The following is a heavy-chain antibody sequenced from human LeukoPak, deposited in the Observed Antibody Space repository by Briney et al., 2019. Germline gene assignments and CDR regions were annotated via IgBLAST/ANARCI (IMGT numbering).Heavy chain of an antibody. CDR1: GFTFSNAW. V-gene: IGHV3-23*01. CDR2: ISGSGGST. CDR3: AKGPSELWRFSGYY. Sequence: TGGSLRLSCAASGFTFSNAWMSWVRQAPGKGLEWVSAISGSGGSTYYADSVKGRFTISRDNSKNTLYLQMNSLRAEDTAVYYCAKGPSELWRFSGYYWGQGTLVTVSS. J-gene: IGHJ4*02. D-gene: IGHD5-18*01.